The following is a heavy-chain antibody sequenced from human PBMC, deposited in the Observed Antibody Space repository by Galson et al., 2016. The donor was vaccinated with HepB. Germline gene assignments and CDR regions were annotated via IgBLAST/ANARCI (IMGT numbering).Heavy chain of an antibody. CDR2: ISYDGGNR. CDR3: ARVGLPYYYYYGMDV. Sequence: LRLSCAASIFTFTNYTFHWVRQAPGKGLEWVAVISYDGGNRYYADSGKGRFTIPRDNSKRTVYLQMNSLRPEDTAVYYCARVGLPYYYYYGMDVWGQGTTVTVSS. J-gene: IGHJ6*02. V-gene: IGHV3-30-3*01. D-gene: IGHD3-16*01. CDR1: IFTFTNYT.